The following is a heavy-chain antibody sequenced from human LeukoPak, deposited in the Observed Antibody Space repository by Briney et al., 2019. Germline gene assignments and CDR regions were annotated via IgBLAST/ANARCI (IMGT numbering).Heavy chain of an antibody. Sequence: RGESLKISCQGSGYTFTNYWIGWVRQMPGKGLEWMGIIHPGDSETRYNPSFQGQVTISADKSISTAYLQWSSLKASDSAMYYCARHSQAVAGLFDYWGLGALVTVSS. D-gene: IGHD6-19*01. CDR2: IHPGDSET. J-gene: IGHJ4*02. CDR1: GYTFTNYW. V-gene: IGHV5-51*01. CDR3: ARHSQAVAGLFDY.